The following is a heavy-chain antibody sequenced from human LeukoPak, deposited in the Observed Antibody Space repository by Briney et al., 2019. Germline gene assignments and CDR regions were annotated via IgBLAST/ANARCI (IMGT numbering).Heavy chain of an antibody. Sequence: PSETLSLTCAVSGGSISSNNYCWGWIRQPPGKGLEWIGSIYYSGSTYYNPSLQSRVTMSVDTSKNQFSLNLSSATAADTAVYYCARHDYYESSFDPWGQGTLVTVSS. J-gene: IGHJ5*02. D-gene: IGHD3-22*01. V-gene: IGHV4-39*01. CDR1: GGSISSNNYC. CDR2: IYYSGST. CDR3: ARHDYYESSFDP.